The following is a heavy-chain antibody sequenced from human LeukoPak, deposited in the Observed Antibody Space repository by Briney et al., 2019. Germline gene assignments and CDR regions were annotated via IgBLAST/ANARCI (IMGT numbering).Heavy chain of an antibody. Sequence: PGGSLRLSCAASGFTFSSYAMHWVRQAPGKGLEWVAFIRYDGSNKYYADSVKGRFTISRDNSKNTLYLQMNSLRAEDTAVYYCAKDGGAVAGTFDYWGQGTLVTVSS. CDR2: IRYDGSNK. CDR1: GFTFSSYA. CDR3: AKDGGAVAGTFDY. J-gene: IGHJ4*02. D-gene: IGHD6-19*01. V-gene: IGHV3-30*02.